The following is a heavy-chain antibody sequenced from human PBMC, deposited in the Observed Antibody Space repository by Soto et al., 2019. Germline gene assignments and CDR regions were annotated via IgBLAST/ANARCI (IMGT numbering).Heavy chain of an antibody. CDR1: GASIITDNYF. CDR3: ARRRESDYGFNHHPYYLDR. D-gene: IGHD4-17*01. V-gene: IGHV4-39*01. CDR2: ISYSGRT. J-gene: IGHJ4*02. Sequence: PSETLSLTCTVSGASIITDNYFWVWIRQSPRRGLELIGSISYSGRTYDNPSLQSRVTISIDASKNQFSLKLTSVTTADTAVYYCARRRESDYGFNHHPYYLDRWGQGALVTVYS.